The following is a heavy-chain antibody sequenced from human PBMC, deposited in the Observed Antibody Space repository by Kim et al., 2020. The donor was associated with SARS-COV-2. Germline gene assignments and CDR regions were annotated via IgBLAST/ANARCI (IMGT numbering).Heavy chain of an antibody. CDR1: GFTFSSYS. D-gene: IGHD6-13*01. CDR3: AGGIPADPYYYYGMDV. J-gene: IGHJ6*02. CDR2: ISSSSSYI. Sequence: GGSLRLSCAASGFTFSSYSMNWVRQAPGKGLEWVSSISSSSSYIYYADSVKGRFTISRDNAKNSLYLQMNSLRAEDTAVYYCAGGIPADPYYYYGMDVWGQGTPVTVSS. V-gene: IGHV3-21*01.